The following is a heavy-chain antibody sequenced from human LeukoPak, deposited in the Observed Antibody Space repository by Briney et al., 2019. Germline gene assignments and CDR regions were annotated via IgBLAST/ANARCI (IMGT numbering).Heavy chain of an antibody. CDR1: GGSISSYY. V-gene: IGHV4-59*01. J-gene: IGHJ6*03. CDR2: IYYSGST. Sequence: SETLSLTCTVSGGSISSYYWSWIRQPPGKGLEWIGYIYYSGSTNYNPSLKSRVTISVDTSKNQFSLKLSSVTAADTAAYYCARALFTYGSGSYGNMDVWGKGTTVTISS. CDR3: ARALFTYGSGSYGNMDV. D-gene: IGHD3-10*01.